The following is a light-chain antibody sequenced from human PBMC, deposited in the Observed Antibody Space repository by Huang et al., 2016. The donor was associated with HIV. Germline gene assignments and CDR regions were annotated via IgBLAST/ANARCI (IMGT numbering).Light chain of an antibody. CDR2: AAS. CDR1: QTISTF. Sequence: DIQMTQSPSSLSASVGDRISITCRASQTISTFLNWYQQQPGKAPKLLIYAASNLQRGVSSRFSGTGSGTHFTLTVTGLQPDDFATYFCQQTSSVPLTFGGGTRVE. CDR3: QQTSSVPLT. V-gene: IGKV1-39*01. J-gene: IGKJ4*01.